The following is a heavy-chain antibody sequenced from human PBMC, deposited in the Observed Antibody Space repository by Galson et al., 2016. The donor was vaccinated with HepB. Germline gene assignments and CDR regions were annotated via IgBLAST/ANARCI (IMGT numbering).Heavy chain of an antibody. D-gene: IGHD6-19*01. CDR2: TGTGSTYK. J-gene: IGHJ5*02. V-gene: IGHV3-21*01. CDR1: GFIFSDYS. CDR3: ARDKAVAGQFDP. Sequence: SLRLSCAASGFIFSDYSMSWVRQAPGKGLEWVSSTGTGSTYKYYADSVKGRFTISRDNAKNSLYLQMNSLRAEDTAVYYCARDKAVAGQFDPWGQGTLVTASS.